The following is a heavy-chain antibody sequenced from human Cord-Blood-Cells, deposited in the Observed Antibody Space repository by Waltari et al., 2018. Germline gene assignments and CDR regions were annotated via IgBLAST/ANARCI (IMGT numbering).Heavy chain of an antibody. CDR1: GCSISSSRYY. CDR3: ARPYSSSWYRGYFDY. CDR2: IYYSGST. V-gene: IGHV4-39*01. D-gene: IGHD6-13*01. J-gene: IGHJ4*02. Sequence: QLQLQESGPGLVKPSETLSLTCTVSGCSISSSRYYWGWIRQPPGTGLEWIGSIYYSGSTYYNPSLKSRVTISVDTSKTQFSLKLSSVTAADTAVYYCARPYSSSWYRGYFDYWGQGTLVTVSS.